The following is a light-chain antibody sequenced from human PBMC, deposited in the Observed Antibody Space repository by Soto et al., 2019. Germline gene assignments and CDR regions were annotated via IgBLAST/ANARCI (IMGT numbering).Light chain of an antibody. V-gene: IGKV3-11*01. J-gene: IGKJ4*01. CDR3: HQRSNWTHLS. CDR2: DAS. CDR1: QSVGGC. Sequence: EIVLTQSPATLSLSPGERATLSCTASQSVGGCFDGYQQKPGQAHRVIIFDASTRASGIPARFSGRGSGTAFTLSMCSREPEDLAVSYCHQRSNWTHLSVGGSTMVE.